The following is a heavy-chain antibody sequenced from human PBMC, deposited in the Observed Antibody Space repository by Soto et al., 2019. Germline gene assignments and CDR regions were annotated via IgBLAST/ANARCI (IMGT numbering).Heavy chain of an antibody. CDR1: GFTFSSYG. Sequence: GGSLRLSCAASGFTFSSYGMHWVRQAPGKGLEWVAVISYDGSNKYYADSVKGRFTISRDNSKNTLYLQMNSLRAEDTAVYYCAKVDSSGYLLDYWGQGTLVTVSS. CDR2: ISYDGSNK. V-gene: IGHV3-30*18. CDR3: AKVDSSGYLLDY. J-gene: IGHJ4*02. D-gene: IGHD3-22*01.